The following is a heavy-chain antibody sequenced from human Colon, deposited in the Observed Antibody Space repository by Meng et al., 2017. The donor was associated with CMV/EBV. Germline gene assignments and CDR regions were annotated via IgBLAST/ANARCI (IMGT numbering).Heavy chain of an antibody. CDR3: MRGGFYDSGGWQGSDY. CDR2: IWYDETEK. CDR1: GFSFSTSH. D-gene: IGHD3-22*01. V-gene: IGHV3-30*02. Sequence: GESLKISCEASGFSFSTSHMHWVRQAPGKGLEWVAYIWYDETEKSSADSVRGRFTVSRDNSKNTHYLQMNSLRSDDTAVYYCMRGGFYDSGGWQGSDYWGQGTLVTVSS. J-gene: IGHJ4*02.